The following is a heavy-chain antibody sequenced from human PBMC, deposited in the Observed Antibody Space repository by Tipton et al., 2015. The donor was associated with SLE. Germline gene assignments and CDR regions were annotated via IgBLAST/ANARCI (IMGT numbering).Heavy chain of an antibody. J-gene: IGHJ6*03. Sequence: DSVRGRFTISRDNSKNTVYLQMNSLRAEDTAVYYCARGSRVTISGVVNYFYYMDVWGRGTTVTVSS. CDR3: ARGSRVTISGVVNYFYYMDV. D-gene: IGHD3-3*01. V-gene: IGHV3-30*01.